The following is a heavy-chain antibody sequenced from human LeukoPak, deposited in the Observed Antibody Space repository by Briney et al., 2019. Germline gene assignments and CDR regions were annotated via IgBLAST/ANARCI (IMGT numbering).Heavy chain of an antibody. CDR2: IIPIFGTA. V-gene: IGHV1-69*01. Sequence: KISCKGSGYSFTSYWISWVRQAPGQGLEWMGGIIPIFGTANYAQKFQGRVTITADESTSTAYMELSSLRSEDTAVYYCARDRDGYRSFDYWGQGTLVTVSS. D-gene: IGHD5-24*01. CDR3: ARDRDGYRSFDY. CDR1: GYSFTSYW. J-gene: IGHJ4*02.